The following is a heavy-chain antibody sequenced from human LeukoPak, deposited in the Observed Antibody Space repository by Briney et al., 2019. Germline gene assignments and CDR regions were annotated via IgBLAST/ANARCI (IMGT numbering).Heavy chain of an antibody. V-gene: IGHV3-53*01. J-gene: IGHJ4*02. CDR3: ERRAGEYSHPYDY. CDR1: GFTVSSNS. D-gene: IGHD4-17*01. Sequence: GGSLRLSCTVSGFTVSSNSMSWVRQAPGKGLEWVSFIYSGGNTHYSDSVKGRFTISRDNSKNALYLQMNSLRADDTGVYYCERRAGEYSHPYDYWGQGTLVTVSS. CDR2: IYSGGNT.